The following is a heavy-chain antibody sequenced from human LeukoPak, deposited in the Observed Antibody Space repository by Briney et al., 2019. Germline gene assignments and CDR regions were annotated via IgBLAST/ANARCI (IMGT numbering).Heavy chain of an antibody. CDR1: GFTFSSYA. CDR3: ARDADFWSGYNQIQH. D-gene: IGHD3-3*01. V-gene: IGHV3-23*01. Sequence: PGGSLRLSCAASGFTFSSYAMSWVRQAPGKGLEWVSAISGSGGSTYYADSVKGRFTISRDNAKNSLYLQMNSLRAEDTAVYYCARDADFWSGYNQIQHWGQGTLSPSPQ. CDR2: ISGSGGST. J-gene: IGHJ1*01.